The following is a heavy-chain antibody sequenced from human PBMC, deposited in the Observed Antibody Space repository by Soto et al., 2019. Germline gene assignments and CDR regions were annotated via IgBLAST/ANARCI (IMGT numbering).Heavy chain of an antibody. CDR2: ISGSGGST. J-gene: IGHJ3*02. CDR1: GFTFSSYA. Sequence: GGSLRLSCAASGFTFSSYAMSWVRQAPGKGLEWVSAISGSGGSTYYADSVKGRFTISRDNSKNTLYLQMNSLRAEDTAVYYCAKDGYDYIWGSFPDAFDIWGQGTMVTVSS. D-gene: IGHD3-16*01. CDR3: AKDGYDYIWGSFPDAFDI. V-gene: IGHV3-23*01.